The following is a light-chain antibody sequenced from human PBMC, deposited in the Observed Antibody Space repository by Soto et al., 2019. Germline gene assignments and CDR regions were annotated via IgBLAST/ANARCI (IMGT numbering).Light chain of an antibody. V-gene: IGLV1-40*01. CDR2: GNS. Sequence: QAVVTQPPSVSGAPGQRVTISCTGSRSNIGAGYDVHWYQQLPGTAPKLLIYGNSNRPSGVPDRFSGSKSGTSASLAITGLQAEDEADYYCQSYDSSLSGDVFGTGTKLTVL. CDR1: RSNIGAGYD. J-gene: IGLJ1*01. CDR3: QSYDSSLSGDV.